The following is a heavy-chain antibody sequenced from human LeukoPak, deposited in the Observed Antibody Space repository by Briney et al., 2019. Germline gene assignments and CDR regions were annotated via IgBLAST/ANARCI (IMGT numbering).Heavy chain of an antibody. CDR2: ISSDGSNK. CDR1: TFTFSSYA. J-gene: IGHJ3*02. D-gene: IGHD3-3*01. CDR3: ARGPSARFFGVAKGAFDI. V-gene: IGHV3-30*04. Sequence: PGASLRLSCAASTFTFSSYAMHWVRQAPGKGLEWVTVISSDGSNKYYADSVKGRFTISRDNSKNTLDLQMNSLRAEDTAVYYCARGPSARFFGVAKGAFDIWGQGTTVSVSS.